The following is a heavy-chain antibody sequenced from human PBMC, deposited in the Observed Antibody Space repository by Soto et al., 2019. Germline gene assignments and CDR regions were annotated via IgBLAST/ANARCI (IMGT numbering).Heavy chain of an antibody. D-gene: IGHD2-15*01. Sequence: PGGSLRLSCAPSGFTFSSYGMHWVPQAPGKGLEWVAVILNDGTRDWHADSVKGRFTISRDNWRNTLYLQMDSLRVEDTAVYYCVRDDIGVPNGFDVWGQGTMVTV. J-gene: IGHJ3*01. CDR2: ILNDGTRD. CDR3: VRDDIGVPNGFDV. CDR1: GFTFSSYG. V-gene: IGHV3-33*01.